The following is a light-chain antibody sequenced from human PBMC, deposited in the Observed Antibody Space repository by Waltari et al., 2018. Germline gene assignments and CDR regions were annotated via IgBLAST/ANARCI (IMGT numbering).Light chain of an antibody. J-gene: IGKJ4*01. CDR2: DAS. V-gene: IGKV1-39*01. Sequence: DIQMTQSPSSLSASVGDRVSITCRTSQSISSYLNWYQQKPGKAPKLLIYDASTLQSGVPSRFSGSGSGTDFTLTISSLQPEDFATYHCQQSDSMPFTFGGGTKEEIK. CDR3: QQSDSMPFT. CDR1: QSISSY.